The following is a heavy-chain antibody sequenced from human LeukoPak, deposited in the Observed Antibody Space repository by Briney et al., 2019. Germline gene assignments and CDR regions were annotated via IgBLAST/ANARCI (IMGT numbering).Heavy chain of an antibody. V-gene: IGHV3-23*01. Sequence: GGSLRLSCAASGFTFSGYTMCSVRQAPGQGLEWVSAISGSGGSTYYADSVKGRFTISRDNSKNTLYLQMNSLRAEDTAVYYCAKDPTPPRGFGHWGQGTLVAVSS. J-gene: IGHJ4*02. D-gene: IGHD3-10*01. CDR1: GFTFSGYT. CDR2: ISGSGGST. CDR3: AKDPTPPRGFGH.